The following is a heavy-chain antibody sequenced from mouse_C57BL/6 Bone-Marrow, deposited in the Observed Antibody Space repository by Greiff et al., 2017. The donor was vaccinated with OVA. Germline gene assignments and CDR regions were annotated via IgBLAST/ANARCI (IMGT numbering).Heavy chain of an antibody. CDR1: GYTFTSYT. J-gene: IGHJ2*01. CDR2: INPSSGYT. CDR3: ARGNTTARDDY. Sequence: QVQLKQSGAELARPGASVKMSCKASGYTFTSYTMHWVKQRPGQGLEWIGYINPSSGYTKYNQKFKDKATLTADKSSSTAYMQLSSLTSEDSAVYYCARGNTTARDDYWGQGTTLTVAS. D-gene: IGHD1-2*01. V-gene: IGHV1-4*01.